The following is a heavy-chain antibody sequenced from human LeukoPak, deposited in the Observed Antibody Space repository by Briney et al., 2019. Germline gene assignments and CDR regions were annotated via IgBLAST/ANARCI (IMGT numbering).Heavy chain of an antibody. D-gene: IGHD3-10*01. Sequence: SVKVSCKASGGTFSSYAISWVRQAPGQGLEWMGGIITIFGTANYAQKFQGRVTITADESTSTAYMELSSLRSEDTAVYYCAREEGSGGSGISNYYYMDVWGKGTTVTVSS. CDR1: GGTFSSYA. CDR3: AREEGSGGSGISNYYYMDV. CDR2: IITIFGTA. J-gene: IGHJ6*03. V-gene: IGHV1-69*01.